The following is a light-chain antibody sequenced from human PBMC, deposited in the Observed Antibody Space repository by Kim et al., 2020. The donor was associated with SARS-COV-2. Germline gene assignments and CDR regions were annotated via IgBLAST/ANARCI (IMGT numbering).Light chain of an antibody. J-gene: IGKJ2*01. Sequence: EIVMTQSPATLSVSPGERATLSCRASQSVSSSLAWYQQKPGQAPGLLIYGASIRATGVPARFSGSGSGTESTLTISILQSEDFAVYYCQQYNNWPGTFGQGTKLEI. V-gene: IGKV3D-15*03. CDR1: QSVSSS. CDR3: QQYNNWPGT. CDR2: GAS.